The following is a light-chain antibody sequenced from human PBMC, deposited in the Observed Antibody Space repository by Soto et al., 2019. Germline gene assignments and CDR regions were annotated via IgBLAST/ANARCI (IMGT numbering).Light chain of an antibody. Sequence: DIQMTQSPSTLSASVGDRVTITCRASQSITRFLNWYQLKPGRAPNLLIYVASSLQSGVPSRFSGSGSGTDFTLTISSLQPEDFATYYCQQANSFPITFGQGTRLEIK. J-gene: IGKJ5*01. CDR2: VAS. CDR1: QSITRF. V-gene: IGKV1-39*01. CDR3: QQANSFPIT.